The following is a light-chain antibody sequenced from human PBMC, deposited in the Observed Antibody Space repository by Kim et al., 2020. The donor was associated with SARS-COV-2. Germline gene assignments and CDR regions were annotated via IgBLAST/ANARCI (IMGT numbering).Light chain of an antibody. CDR1: QDIRND. CDR2: GAS. J-gene: IGKJ5*01. Sequence: ASVGDRVTITWRASQDIRNDLGWYQQNPGRAPRRLIYGASNLQSGVPSRFSGSGSGTEFTLTISSLQPEDFATYFCLQHNTYPITFGQGTRLEIK. V-gene: IGKV1-17*01. CDR3: LQHNTYPIT.